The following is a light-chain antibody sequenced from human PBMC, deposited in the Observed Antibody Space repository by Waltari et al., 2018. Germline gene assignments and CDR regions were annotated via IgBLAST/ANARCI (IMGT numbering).Light chain of an antibody. CDR1: QSVLSRSNNKNY. Sequence: DIVMTQSPDSLAVSLGERATINCRSSQSVLSRSNNKNYLARYQRKQGQPPKLLIYWASTRESGVPDRFSGSGSGTDFTLTISSLQAEDVAVYYCQHYYSTPLAFGGGTKVEIK. CDR3: QHYYSTPLA. CDR2: WAS. J-gene: IGKJ4*01. V-gene: IGKV4-1*01.